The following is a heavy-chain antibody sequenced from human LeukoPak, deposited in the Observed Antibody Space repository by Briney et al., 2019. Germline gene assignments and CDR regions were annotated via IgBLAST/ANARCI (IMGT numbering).Heavy chain of an antibody. J-gene: IGHJ4*02. V-gene: IGHV3-23*01. CDR2: MSSSDDGR. Sequence: GGSLRLSCATSGFSFSSYAMSWVRQAPGKGLEWVSAMSSSDDGRYYAASVRGRFTISRDTSRSTLYLQMNSLRAEDTAVYYCAMADRTERSDTYFDYWGQGTLVTVSS. CDR3: AMADRTERSDTYFDY. D-gene: IGHD1-14*01. CDR1: GFSFSSYA.